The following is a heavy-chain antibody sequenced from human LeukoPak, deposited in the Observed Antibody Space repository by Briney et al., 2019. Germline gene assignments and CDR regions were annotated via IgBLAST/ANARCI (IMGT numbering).Heavy chain of an antibody. CDR1: GYTFTSYG. Sequence: ASAKVSCKASGYTFTSYGISWVRQAPGQGLEWMGWISAYNGNTNYAQKLQGRVTMTTDTSTSTAYIELRSLRSDDTAVYYCATGKIPLRYFDWLPHDYWGQGTLVTVSS. CDR3: ATGKIPLRYFDWLPHDY. J-gene: IGHJ4*02. D-gene: IGHD3-9*01. CDR2: ISAYNGNT. V-gene: IGHV1-18*04.